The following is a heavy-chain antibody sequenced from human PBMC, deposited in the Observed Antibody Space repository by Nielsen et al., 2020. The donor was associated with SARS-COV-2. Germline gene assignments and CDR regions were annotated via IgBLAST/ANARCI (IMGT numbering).Heavy chain of an antibody. CDR1: GFTFTSYA. CDR2: ITASGDYT. Sequence: GESLKISCAASGFTFTSYAMAWVRQAPGKGLEWVSTITASGDYTYYADSVKGRFTISRDISQNTLYLQTNSLRAEDTAVYYCAKRSGYGSGSILYWGQGTLVTVSS. CDR3: AKRSGYGSGSILY. J-gene: IGHJ4*02. V-gene: IGHV3-23*01. D-gene: IGHD3-10*01.